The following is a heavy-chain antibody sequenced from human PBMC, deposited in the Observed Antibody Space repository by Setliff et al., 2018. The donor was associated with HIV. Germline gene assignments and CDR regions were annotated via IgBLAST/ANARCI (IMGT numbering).Heavy chain of an antibody. V-gene: IGHV4-34*01. Sequence: KPSETLSLTCDVYGGSFSGYYWSWIRQSPEKGLEWIGEINQSGNTKYNPSLKSRVSISVDTSKAQFTLDLASVTAADMAVYYCARTAPPRIAAPYNDPFDIWGQGTMVTV. CDR3: ARTAPPRIAAPYNDPFDI. CDR2: INQSGNT. CDR1: GGSFSGYY. J-gene: IGHJ3*02. D-gene: IGHD6-13*01.